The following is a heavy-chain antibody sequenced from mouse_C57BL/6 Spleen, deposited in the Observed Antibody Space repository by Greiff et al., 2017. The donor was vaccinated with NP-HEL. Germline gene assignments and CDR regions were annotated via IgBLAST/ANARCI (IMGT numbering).Heavy chain of an antibody. D-gene: IGHD1-1*01. V-gene: IGHV1-69*01. CDR2: IDPSDSYT. CDR3: ARTNYGPYYFDY. CDR1: GYTFTSYW. Sequence: VQLQQPGAELVMPGASVKLSCKASGYTFTSYWMPWVKQRPGQGLEWIGEIDPSDSYTNYNQKFKGKSTLTVDKSSSTAYMQLSSLTSEDSAVYYCARTNYGPYYFDYWGQGTTLTVSS. J-gene: IGHJ2*01.